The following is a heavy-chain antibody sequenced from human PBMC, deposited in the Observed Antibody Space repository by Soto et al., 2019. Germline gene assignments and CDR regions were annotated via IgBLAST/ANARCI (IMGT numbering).Heavy chain of an antibody. J-gene: IGHJ4*02. CDR3: ARDGYNRGGFDY. V-gene: IGHV3-30-3*01. CDR1: GFTFSSYN. Sequence: QVQLVESGGGVVPPGGSLRVSCVASGFTFSSYNMHWVRQAPGEVLEWVAVISFDGANKFYADSVKGRFTISRDISRDTLYLQMSSLRDEDTAIYYCARDGYNRGGFDYWGQGTLVTVSS. D-gene: IGHD3-10*01. CDR2: ISFDGANK.